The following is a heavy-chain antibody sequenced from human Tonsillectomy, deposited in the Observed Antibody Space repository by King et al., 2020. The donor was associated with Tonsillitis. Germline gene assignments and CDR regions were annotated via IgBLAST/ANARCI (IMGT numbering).Heavy chain of an antibody. CDR2: IKSTTNGGTT. CDR3: XNXXCGGXXSRSGY. J-gene: IGHJ4*02. D-gene: IGHD2-21*02. CDR1: GFTFNNAW. V-gene: IGHV3-15*01. Sequence: VQLVESGGGLVKPGGSLRLFCAASGFTFNNAWMTWVRQAPGKGLEWVGRIKSTTNGGTTDYAAPVKGRFTISRDDSKNTMYLQMNSLKTEDTAIYYCXNXXCGGXXSRSGYWGXXILXTVS.